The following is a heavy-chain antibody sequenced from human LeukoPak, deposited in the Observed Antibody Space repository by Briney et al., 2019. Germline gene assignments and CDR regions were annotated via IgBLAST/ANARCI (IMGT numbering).Heavy chain of an antibody. D-gene: IGHD4-23*01. CDR1: GGSLSNYD. Sequence: SETLSLTCTVSGGSLSNYDWNWIRQPPGKGLEWIGYIRDSGSSSYNPSLQSRVTMSVDTSKNQFSLKLRTVTAADTAVYYCARRGPPRWDYWGQGTLVTVSS. CDR2: IRDSGSS. CDR3: ARRGPPRWDY. J-gene: IGHJ4*02. V-gene: IGHV4-59*08.